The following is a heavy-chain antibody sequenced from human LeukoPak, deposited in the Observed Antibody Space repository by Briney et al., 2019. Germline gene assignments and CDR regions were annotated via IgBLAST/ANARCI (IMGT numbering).Heavy chain of an antibody. Sequence: GGSLRLSRAASGFIVSNNYMNWVRQAPGKGLEWISVIYSGGGTYYADSVKGRFIISRDNSKNMLYLQMNSLRAEDTAVYYCTRRLEVWGQGTTVTVSS. D-gene: IGHD3-22*01. CDR1: GFIVSNNY. V-gene: IGHV3-66*01. CDR3: TRRLEV. J-gene: IGHJ6*02. CDR2: IYSGGGT.